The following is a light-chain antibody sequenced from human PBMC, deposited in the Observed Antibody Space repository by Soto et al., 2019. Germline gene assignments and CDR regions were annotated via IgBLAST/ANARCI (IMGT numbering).Light chain of an antibody. V-gene: IGLV2-11*01. Sequence: QSALTQPASVSGSPGQSVTISCTGTSSDVGSYNFVSWHQQHPGKAPKLMIYDVAKRPSGVPDRFSGSKSGNTASLTISGLQAEDEADYYCCTFAGRYSYVFGSGTQLTVL. J-gene: IGLJ7*01. CDR3: CTFAGRYSYV. CDR2: DVA. CDR1: SSDVGSYNF.